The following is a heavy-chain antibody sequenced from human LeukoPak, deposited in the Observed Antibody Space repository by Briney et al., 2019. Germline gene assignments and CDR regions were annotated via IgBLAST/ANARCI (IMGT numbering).Heavy chain of an antibody. Sequence: SETLSLTCTVSGGSISSYYWSWIRQPAGKGLEWIGRIYTSGSTNYNPSLKSRVTMSVDTSKNQFSLKLSSVTTADTAVYYCARHGSGSYSADPPYYYYYYMDVWGKGTTVTVSS. CDR2: IYTSGST. V-gene: IGHV4-4*07. CDR1: GGSISSYY. D-gene: IGHD3-10*01. CDR3: ARHGSGSYSADPPYYYYYYMDV. J-gene: IGHJ6*03.